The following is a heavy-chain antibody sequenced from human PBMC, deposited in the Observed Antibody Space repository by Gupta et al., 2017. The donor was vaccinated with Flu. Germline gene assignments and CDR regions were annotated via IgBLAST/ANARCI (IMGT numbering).Heavy chain of an antibody. CDR2: ISGSSGST. Sequence: EVQLLESGGGLVQPGGSLRLSCAASGFTFSSYAMSWVRQAPGKGLEWVSDISGSSGSTYYADSVKGRFTISRDNSKNTLYLQRNSLRAEDTAVYYCAKSSYYDYVGGSYRLDAFDIWGQGTMVTVSS. CDR3: AKSSYYDYVGGSYRLDAFDI. D-gene: IGHD3-16*02. V-gene: IGHV3-23*01. J-gene: IGHJ3*02. CDR1: GFTFSSYA.